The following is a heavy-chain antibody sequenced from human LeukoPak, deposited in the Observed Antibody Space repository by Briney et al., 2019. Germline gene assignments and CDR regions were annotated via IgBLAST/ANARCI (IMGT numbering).Heavy chain of an antibody. D-gene: IGHD2-15*01. Sequence: GSLRLSCAASGFTFGTYAMHWVRQGPGKGLEYVSAISTNGDGTYYASSVTGRFTISRDNSKNTLYLQMGSLRAEDAAVYYCARYSGSCYNSWGQGTLVTVSS. V-gene: IGHV3-64*01. CDR1: GFTFGTYA. CDR3: ARYSGSCYNS. CDR2: ISTNGDGT. J-gene: IGHJ4*02.